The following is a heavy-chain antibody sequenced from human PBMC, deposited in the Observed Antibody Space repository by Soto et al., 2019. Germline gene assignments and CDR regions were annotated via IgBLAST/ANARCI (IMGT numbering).Heavy chain of an antibody. CDR1: SDSFTSNNW. CDR3: AKRGSSSWYWFDP. CDR2: IYHSGST. Sequence: PSETLSLTCAVSSDSFTSNNWWSWVRQPPGKGLEWIGEIYHSGSTNYNPSLKSRVTISVDKSKNQFSLKLYSVTAADTAVYYCAKRGSSSWYWFDPWGQGTLVTVSS. D-gene: IGHD6-13*01. V-gene: IGHV4-4*02. J-gene: IGHJ5*02.